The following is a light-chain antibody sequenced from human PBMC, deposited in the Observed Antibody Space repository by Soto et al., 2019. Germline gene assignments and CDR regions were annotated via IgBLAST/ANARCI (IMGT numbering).Light chain of an antibody. J-gene: IGKJ4*01. Sequence: EMVLTQSPDTLSLSPGEIVTLSCRASQSVSSYLAWYQQKHGQAHRLLIYDASNRATGIPARFSGIGSGTDFTLTISSLEPEDFAVYYCQQRSNWPLTFGEGNKVESK. CDR3: QQRSNWPLT. CDR1: QSVSSY. CDR2: DAS. V-gene: IGKV3-11*01.